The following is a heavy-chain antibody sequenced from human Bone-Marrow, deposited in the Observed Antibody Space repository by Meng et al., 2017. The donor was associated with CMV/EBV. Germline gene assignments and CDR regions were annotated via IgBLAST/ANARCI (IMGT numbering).Heavy chain of an antibody. CDR1: GVTFNTYF. Sequence: ASVKVSCKASGVTFNTYFINWVRQAPGQGLEWMGWINPNSGGTKYAQKFQGRVTMTRDTSISTAYMELSRLRSDDTAVFFCARLFHTSLGTNYYYGMDVWGQGTTVTVSS. D-gene: IGHD3-10*01. V-gene: IGHV1-2*02. J-gene: IGHJ6*02. CDR3: ARLFHTSLGTNYYYGMDV. CDR2: INPNSGGT.